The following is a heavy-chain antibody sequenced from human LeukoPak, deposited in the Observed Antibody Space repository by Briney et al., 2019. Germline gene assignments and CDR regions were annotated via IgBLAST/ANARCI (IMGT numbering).Heavy chain of an antibody. CDR2: ISSSSNYI. CDR3: ARAKMFYYEGGTYYHAFDI. V-gene: IGHV3-21*01. J-gene: IGHJ3*02. Sequence: GGSLRLSCAASGFTFSSYNMNWVRQAPGKGLEWVSSISSSSNYIYYADSVKGRFTISRDNAKNSLYLQMNSLRAEDTAVYYCARAKMFYYEGGTYYHAFDIWGQGTMVTVSS. CDR1: GFTFSSYN. D-gene: IGHD3-22*01.